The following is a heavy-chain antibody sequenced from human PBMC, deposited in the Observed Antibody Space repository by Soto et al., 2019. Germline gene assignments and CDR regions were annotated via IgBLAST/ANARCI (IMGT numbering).Heavy chain of an antibody. D-gene: IGHD4-17*01. J-gene: IGHJ3*02. CDR3: ARSSTTVVLRGAIDI. Sequence: SVNGACKAAGGTFTSYAISWVRQAPGQGLEWMGGIIPIFGTANYAQKFQGRVTITADESTSTAYMELSSLRSEDTAVYYCARSSTTVVLRGAIDISCQATLVTLSS. CDR2: IIPIFGTA. CDR1: GGTFTSYA. V-gene: IGHV1-69*13.